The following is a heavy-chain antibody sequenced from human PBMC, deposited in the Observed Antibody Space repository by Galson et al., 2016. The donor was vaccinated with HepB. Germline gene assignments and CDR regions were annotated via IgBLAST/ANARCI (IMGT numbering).Heavy chain of an antibody. CDR3: AKMKWELGHLYRDS. J-gene: IGHJ4*02. Sequence: SLRLSCAASGFIFSRHALTWVRQAPGKGLEWVSAISANGAATDYANSVKGRFNISRDNSKNTLYLQMNSLGAEDTAVYYCAKMKWELGHLYRDSWGQGTLVTVSS. CDR1: GFIFSRHA. D-gene: IGHD1-26*01. CDR2: ISANGAAT. V-gene: IGHV3-23*01.